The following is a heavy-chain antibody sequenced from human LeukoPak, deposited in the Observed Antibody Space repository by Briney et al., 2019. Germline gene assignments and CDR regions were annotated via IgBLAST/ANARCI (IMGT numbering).Heavy chain of an antibody. CDR1: GFTFSTYE. CDR2: ISSGGTI. V-gene: IGHV3-48*03. J-gene: IGHJ4*02. CDR3: ARAGTAWGLRSYLDC. Sequence: GGSLRLSCAASGFTFSTYEMNWVRQAPGKGLEWVSYISSGGTIYYADSVTGRFTISRDNAKNSLYLQMNSLRAEDTAVYYCARAGTAWGLRSYLDCWGQGTLVTVSS. D-gene: IGHD7-27*01.